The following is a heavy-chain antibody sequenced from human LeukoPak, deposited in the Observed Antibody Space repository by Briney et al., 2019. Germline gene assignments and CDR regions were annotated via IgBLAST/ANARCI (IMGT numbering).Heavy chain of an antibody. J-gene: IGHJ4*02. Sequence: PSETLSLTCTVSGGSISSGDYYWSWIRQPPGKGLEWIGYIYYSGSTYYNPSLKSRVTISVDTSKNQFSLKLSSVTAADTAVYYCVREIGSGSYYNVPYYFDYWGQGTLVTVSS. CDR2: IYYSGST. CDR3: VREIGSGSYYNVPYYFDY. V-gene: IGHV4-30-4*08. D-gene: IGHD3-10*01. CDR1: GGSISSGDYY.